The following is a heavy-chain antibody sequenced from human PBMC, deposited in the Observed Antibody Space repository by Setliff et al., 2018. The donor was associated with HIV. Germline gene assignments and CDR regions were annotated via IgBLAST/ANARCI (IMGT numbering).Heavy chain of an antibody. D-gene: IGHD4-17*01. CDR3: ARGDTVTTGGPDY. CDR2: FDPEDGET. J-gene: IGHJ4*02. V-gene: IGHV1-24*01. CDR1: GFTLREVS. Sequence: ASVKVSCKVSGFTLREVSMHWVRQAPGKGLEWMGYFDPEDGETVYAQKFQGRVTINADKSTSTAYMELSSLRSEDTAVYYCARGDTVTTGGPDYWGQGTLVTVSS.